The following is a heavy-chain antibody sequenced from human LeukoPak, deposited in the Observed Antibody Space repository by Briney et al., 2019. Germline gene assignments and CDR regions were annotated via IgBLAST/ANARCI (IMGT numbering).Heavy chain of an antibody. J-gene: IGHJ6*03. CDR3: ARSGYCSSTSCYGPLWYYYMDV. Sequence: ASVKVPCKASGYTFTSYGISWVRQAPGQGLEWMGWISAYNGNTNYAQKLQGRVTMTTDTSTSTAYMELRSLRSDDTAVYYCARSGYCSSTSCYGPLWYYYMDVWGKGTTVTVSS. D-gene: IGHD2-2*01. V-gene: IGHV1-18*01. CDR2: ISAYNGNT. CDR1: GYTFTSYG.